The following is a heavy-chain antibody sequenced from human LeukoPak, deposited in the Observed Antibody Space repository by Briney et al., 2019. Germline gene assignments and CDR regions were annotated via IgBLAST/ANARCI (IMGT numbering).Heavy chain of an antibody. CDR1: GFTSDDYG. Sequence: GGSLRLSCAASGFTSDDYGMSWVRQAPGKGLEWVPGINWNGGSTGYADSVKGRFTISRDNAKNSLYLQMNSLRAEDTALYYCARAQPVGYDSSGYYTPPLDWGQGTLVTVSS. V-gene: IGHV3-20*04. CDR2: INWNGGST. CDR3: ARAQPVGYDSSGYYTPPLD. J-gene: IGHJ4*02. D-gene: IGHD3-22*01.